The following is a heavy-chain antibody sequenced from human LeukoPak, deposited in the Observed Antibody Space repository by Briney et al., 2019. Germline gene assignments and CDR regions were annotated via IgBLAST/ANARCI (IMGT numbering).Heavy chain of an antibody. J-gene: IGHJ4*02. Sequence: SETLSLTCTVSGGSISSYYWSWIRQPPGKGLEWIGYIYYSGSTNYNPSLKGRVTISVDTSKNQFSLKLSSVTAADTAVYYCARSIFVVVTATYYFDYWGQGTLVTVSS. D-gene: IGHD2-21*02. CDR3: ARSIFVVVTATYYFDY. CDR1: GGSISSYY. CDR2: IYYSGST. V-gene: IGHV4-59*01.